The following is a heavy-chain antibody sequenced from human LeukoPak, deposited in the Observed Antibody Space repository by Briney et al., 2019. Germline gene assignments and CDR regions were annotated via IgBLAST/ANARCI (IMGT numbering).Heavy chain of an antibody. J-gene: IGHJ4*02. Sequence: ASVKVSCKASGYTFTGYYIHWVRQAPGQGLEWMGWINPNSGGTNYAQKFQGRVTMTRDTSISTAYMELSRLRSDDTAVYYCAREKGYDSSGYYEGFDYWGQGTLVTVSS. V-gene: IGHV1-2*02. CDR2: INPNSGGT. CDR3: AREKGYDSSGYYEGFDY. D-gene: IGHD3-22*01. CDR1: GYTFTGYY.